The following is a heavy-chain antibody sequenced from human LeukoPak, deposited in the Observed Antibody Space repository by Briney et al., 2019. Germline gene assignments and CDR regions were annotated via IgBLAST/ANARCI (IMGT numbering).Heavy chain of an antibody. V-gene: IGHV5-51*01. CDR3: ARPPSRGYSSSFEY. CDR1: GYSLPTYW. J-gene: IGHJ4*02. CDR2: IYPDESNI. D-gene: IGHD2-2*03. Sequence: GESLKISCKGSGYSLPTYWIAWVRQMPGKGLEWMGIIYPDESNIRYSPSFQGQVTISADKSISTAYLQWSSLKASDTAMYYCARPPSRGYSSSFEYWGQGTLVTVSS.